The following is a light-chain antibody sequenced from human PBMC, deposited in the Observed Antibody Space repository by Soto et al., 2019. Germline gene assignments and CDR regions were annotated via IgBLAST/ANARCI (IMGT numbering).Light chain of an antibody. CDR2: DAS. J-gene: IGKJ4*01. V-gene: IGKV1-13*02. Sequence: QLTQSPSPLSASVGDRVSISCRASRAITNHLNWYQQKPGKAPKLLIYDASSLESGVPSRFSGSGSGTEFTLTISSLQPDDFATYHCQQYKTYSLTFGGGTKVDIK. CDR3: QQYKTYSLT. CDR1: RAITNH.